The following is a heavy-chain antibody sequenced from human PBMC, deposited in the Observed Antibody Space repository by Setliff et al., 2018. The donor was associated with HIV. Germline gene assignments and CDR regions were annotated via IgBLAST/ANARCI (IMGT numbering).Heavy chain of an antibody. Sequence: SETLSLTCTVSGGSISSYYWSWIRQPPGKGLEWIGYIYTSGSTNYNPSLKSRVTISVDTSKNQFSLKLSSVTAADTAVYYCASSSGSYGAFDIWGQGTVVTVSS. D-gene: IGHD1-26*01. CDR2: IYTSGST. CDR3: ASSSGSYGAFDI. J-gene: IGHJ3*02. CDR1: GGSISSYY. V-gene: IGHV4-4*08.